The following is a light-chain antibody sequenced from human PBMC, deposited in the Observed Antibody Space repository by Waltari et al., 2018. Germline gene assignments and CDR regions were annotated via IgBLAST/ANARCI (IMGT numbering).Light chain of an antibody. J-gene: IGKJ2*03. CDR1: QGLLNSDGYTH. Sequence: DLVRPQTQLSLPVTPGKPESTSCRSGQGLLNSDGYTHLHWFLQKPGQAPHLLIYLGFNRATGVPDRFSGSGSGTHFTLTVSSVESEDGGVYYCMQSLQTPFSFGEGTKVEMK. CDR3: MQSLQTPFS. V-gene: IGKV2-28*01. CDR2: LGF.